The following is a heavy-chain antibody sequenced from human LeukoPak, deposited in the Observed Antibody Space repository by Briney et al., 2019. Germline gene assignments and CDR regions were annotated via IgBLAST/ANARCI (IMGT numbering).Heavy chain of an antibody. CDR2: VFSSGST. J-gene: IGHJ4*01. Sequence: SETLSLTYNFSAVSVSRHFWSWIRQTPEKGLECLGYVFSSGSTNYNPSLKSRLTISLDASKHQFSLTLNSVTAADTAVYYCAREYDYWGLGTLVTVSS. V-gene: IGHV4-59*02. CDR3: AREYDY. CDR1: AVSVSRHF.